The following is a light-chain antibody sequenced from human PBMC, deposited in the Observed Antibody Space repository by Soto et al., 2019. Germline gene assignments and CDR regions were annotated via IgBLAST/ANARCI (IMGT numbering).Light chain of an antibody. V-gene: IGKV3-15*01. CDR3: QQYDNWPPGT. CDR2: DTS. Sequence: EIVMTQSPATLSVSPGDRATLSCRASQSVNTKLAWYQQKRGQAPRLLIYDTSIRATNIPARFSGSGSGTEFTLTISSLQSEDFAVYYCQQYDNWPPGTFGQGTKVEIE. CDR1: QSVNTK. J-gene: IGKJ1*01.